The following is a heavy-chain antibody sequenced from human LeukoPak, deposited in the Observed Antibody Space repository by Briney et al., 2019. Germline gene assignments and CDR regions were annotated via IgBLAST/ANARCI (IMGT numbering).Heavy chain of an antibody. CDR3: ARVALANYGEYDY. D-gene: IGHD4-17*01. Sequence: PGGSLRLPCAASGFTLSDHYMDWVRQAPGRGLEWVGRIRSKAKSYTTEYAASVKGRFRISSGDSENSLYLHMNSLKTEDTAVYYCARVALANYGEYDYWGQGRLAAVSS. V-gene: IGHV3-72*01. CDR1: GFTLSDHY. J-gene: IGHJ4*02. CDR2: IRSKAKSYTT.